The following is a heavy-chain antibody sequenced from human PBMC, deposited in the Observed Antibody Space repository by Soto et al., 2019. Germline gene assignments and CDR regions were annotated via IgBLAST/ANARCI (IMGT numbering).Heavy chain of an antibody. CDR3: ARDRDPGKAAHPPFDP. V-gene: IGHV1-69*12. J-gene: IGHJ5*02. Sequence: QVQLVQSGAEVKKPGTSVKVSCKASGGTFSSYAISWVRQAPGQGLEWMGGIIPIFGTANYAQKFQGRVTITADESTSTAYMELSSLRSEDTAVYYCARDRDPGKAAHPPFDPWGQGTLVTVSS. D-gene: IGHD6-13*01. CDR1: GGTFSSYA. CDR2: IIPIFGTA.